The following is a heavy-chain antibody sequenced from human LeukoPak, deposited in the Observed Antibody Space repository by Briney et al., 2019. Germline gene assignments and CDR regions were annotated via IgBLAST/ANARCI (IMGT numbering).Heavy chain of an antibody. V-gene: IGHV3-74*01. CDR2: ISTDGSST. CDR1: GFTFSRYW. CDR3: AKDLLGYSGYGYFLDY. Sequence: GGSLRLSCAASGFTFSRYWMHWLRQAPGKGLVWVSRISTDGSSTSYADSVKGRFTISRDNSKNTVYLQMNSLRAEDTAVYYCAKDLLGYSGYGYFLDYWGQGTLVTVSS. D-gene: IGHD5-12*01. J-gene: IGHJ4*02.